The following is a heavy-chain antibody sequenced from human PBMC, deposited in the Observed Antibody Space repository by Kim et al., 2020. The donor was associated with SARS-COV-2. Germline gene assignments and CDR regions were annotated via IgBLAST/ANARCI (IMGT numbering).Heavy chain of an antibody. J-gene: IGHJ6*03. CDR1: GGSFSGYY. CDR3: SRGTRQWLVRGPFYYYMDV. V-gene: IGHV4-34*01. Sequence: SETLSLTCAAYGGSFSGYYWSWIRQPPGKGLEWIGEINHSGSTKYNPSLKSRVTISVDTSKNQFSLKLSSVTGADTAEYYCSRGTRQWLVRGPFYYYMDVWGKGTTVTVS. D-gene: IGHD6-19*01. CDR2: INHSGST.